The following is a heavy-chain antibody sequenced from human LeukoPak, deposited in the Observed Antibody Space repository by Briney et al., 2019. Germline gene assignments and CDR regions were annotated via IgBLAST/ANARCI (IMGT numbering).Heavy chain of an antibody. Sequence: GGSLRLSCAASGFTFSSYAMSWVRQAPGKGLEWVSAISGSGSSTYYADSVKGRFTISRDNSKNTLYLQMNSLRAEDTAVFYCAKDKGWGYSAYDCYGMDVWGQGTTVTVSS. CDR2: ISGSGSST. J-gene: IGHJ6*02. CDR3: AKDKGWGYSAYDCYGMDV. V-gene: IGHV3-23*01. D-gene: IGHD1-26*01. CDR1: GFTFSSYA.